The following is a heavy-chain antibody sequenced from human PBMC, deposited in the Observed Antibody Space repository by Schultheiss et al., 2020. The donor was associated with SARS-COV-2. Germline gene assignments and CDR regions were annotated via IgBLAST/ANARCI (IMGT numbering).Heavy chain of an antibody. V-gene: IGHV3-30*06. CDR1: GFTFSSYG. Sequence: GGSLRLSCAASGFTFSSYGMHWVRQAPGRGLEWMAVTSFDGSNKYYADSVKGRFTISRDNSKKMMYLQMNSVRLEDTAVYYCARERGRYVVWGKGTTVTVSS. D-gene: IGHD1-14*01. CDR3: ARERGRYVV. CDR2: TSFDGSNK. J-gene: IGHJ6*04.